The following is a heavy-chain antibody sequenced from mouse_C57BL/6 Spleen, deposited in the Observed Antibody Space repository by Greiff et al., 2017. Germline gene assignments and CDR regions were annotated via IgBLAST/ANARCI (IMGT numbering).Heavy chain of an antibody. Sequence: VQLQQPGAELVMPGASVKLSCKASGYTFTSYWMHWVKQRPGQGLEWIGEIDPSDSYTNYNQKFKGKSILTVDKSSSTAYMQLSSLTSEDSAVYYCARDGLRSMDYWGQGTSVTVSS. CDR2: IDPSDSYT. CDR3: ARDGLRSMDY. CDR1: GYTFTSYW. D-gene: IGHD2-4*01. V-gene: IGHV1-69*01. J-gene: IGHJ4*01.